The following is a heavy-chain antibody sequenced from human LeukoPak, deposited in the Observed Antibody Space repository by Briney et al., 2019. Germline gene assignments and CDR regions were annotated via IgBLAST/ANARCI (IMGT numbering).Heavy chain of an antibody. CDR2: INPNSGGT. J-gene: IGHJ4*02. CDR3: ARVTGYSSPFDY. CDR1: GYTFTGYY. Sequence: ASVKVSCKASGYTFTGYYMHWVRQAPGQGLEWMGWINPNSGGTNYAQKFQGRVTMTRDTSISTAYMELSRLRSDDTAVYYCARVTGYSSPFDYWGQGTLVTVFS. D-gene: IGHD6-13*01. V-gene: IGHV1-2*02.